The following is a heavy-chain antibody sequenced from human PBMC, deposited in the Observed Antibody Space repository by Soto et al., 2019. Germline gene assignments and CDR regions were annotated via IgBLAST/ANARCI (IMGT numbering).Heavy chain of an antibody. CDR2: ISNSGRI. CDR1: GGSISSYY. D-gene: IGHD3-10*01. V-gene: IGHV4-59*08. CDR3: ASMGYHYGSGSYPLDY. Sequence: QVQLQESGPGLVKPSETLSLTCTVSGGSISSYYWTWIRQPPGKGLEWIWFISNSGRIHYNPSLRSRVTISVDTSKNQFSLKRRTVTAAHTAVYYCASMGYHYGSGSYPLDYWGQGTLVTVSS. J-gene: IGHJ4*02.